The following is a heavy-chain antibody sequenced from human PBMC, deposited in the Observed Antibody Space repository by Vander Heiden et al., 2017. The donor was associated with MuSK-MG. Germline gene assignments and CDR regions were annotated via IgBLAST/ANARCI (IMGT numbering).Heavy chain of an antibody. CDR3: ARVIWSGSYSYYYYYYGMDV. CDR2: IYYSGST. V-gene: IGHV4-59*01. J-gene: IGHJ6*02. D-gene: IGHD1-26*01. Sequence: QVQLQESGPGLVKPSETLSLTCTVSGGFISSYYWSWIRQPPGKGLEWIGYIYYSGSTNYNPSLKSRVTISVDTSKNQFSLKLSSVTAADTAVYYCARVIWSGSYSYYYYYYGMDVWGQGTTVTVSS. CDR1: GGFISSYY.